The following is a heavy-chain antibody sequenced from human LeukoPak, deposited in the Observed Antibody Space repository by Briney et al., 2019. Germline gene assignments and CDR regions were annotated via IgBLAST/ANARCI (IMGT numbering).Heavy chain of an antibody. CDR2: IYYSGST. V-gene: IGHV4-59*08. D-gene: IGHD3-22*01. J-gene: IGHJ2*01. CDR1: GGSISTYY. Sequence: PSETLSLTCTVSGGSISTYYWSWIRQPPGKGLEWIGYIYYSGSTNYNPSLKSRVTISVDTSRNQFSLKLFSVTAADTAVYYRARGLHSRGYYWYFDLWGRGTLVTVSS. CDR3: ARGLHSRGYYWYFDL.